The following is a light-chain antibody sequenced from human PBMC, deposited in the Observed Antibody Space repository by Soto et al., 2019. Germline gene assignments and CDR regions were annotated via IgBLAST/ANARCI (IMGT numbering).Light chain of an antibody. CDR2: GTS. CDR1: QSVSSSY. CDR3: QRFGTSPPWT. V-gene: IGKV3-20*01. J-gene: IGKJ1*01. Sequence: EIMLTQSPCTLSLSPGERATLSCRASQSVSSSYLACYQQKPGQAPRLLIYGTSTRATSVPARFSGSGSGTDFTLTISRLEPDDFATYYCQRFGTSPPWTFGQGTKVDIK.